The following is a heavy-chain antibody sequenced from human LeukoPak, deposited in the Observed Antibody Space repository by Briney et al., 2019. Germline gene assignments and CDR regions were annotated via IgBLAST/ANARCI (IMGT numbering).Heavy chain of an antibody. D-gene: IGHD4-17*01. CDR3: ATTARSTVTTSLGY. V-gene: IGHV1-2*02. CDR1: GYTFTSYA. CDR2: INPNSGGT. J-gene: IGHJ4*02. Sequence: ASVKVSCKASGYTFTSYAMNWVRQAPGQGLEWMGWINPNSGGTNYAQKFQGRVTMTRDTSISTAYMELSRLRSDDTAVYYCATTARSTVTTSLGYWGQGTLVTVSS.